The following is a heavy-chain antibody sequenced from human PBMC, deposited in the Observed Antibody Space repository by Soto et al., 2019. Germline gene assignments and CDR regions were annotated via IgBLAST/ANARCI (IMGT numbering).Heavy chain of an antibody. CDR1: GGSISSSSYY. CDR2: IYYSGST. Sequence: QLQLQESGPGLVKPSETLSLTCTVSGGSISSSSYYWGWIRQPPGKGLEWIGSIYYSGSTYYNPSLKSRVTISVDTSKNQFFLKLSSVTAADTAVYYCARSLYCSGGSCRRVWFDPWGQGTLVTVSS. J-gene: IGHJ5*02. D-gene: IGHD2-15*01. V-gene: IGHV4-39*01. CDR3: ARSLYCSGGSCRRVWFDP.